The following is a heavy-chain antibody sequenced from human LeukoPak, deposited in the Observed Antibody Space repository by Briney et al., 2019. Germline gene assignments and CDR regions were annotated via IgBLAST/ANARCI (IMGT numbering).Heavy chain of an antibody. CDR1: GFTVSSNY. V-gene: IGHV3-66*01. J-gene: IGHJ5*02. CDR3: ARSDWFDP. Sequence: PGGSLRLSCAASGFTVSSNYMSWVRQAPGKGLEWVSVIYGGVNTVYADSVQGRFTISRDNSKNTLYLQMSSLRAEDTAVYYCARSDWFDPWGPGTLVTVSS. CDR2: IYGGVNT.